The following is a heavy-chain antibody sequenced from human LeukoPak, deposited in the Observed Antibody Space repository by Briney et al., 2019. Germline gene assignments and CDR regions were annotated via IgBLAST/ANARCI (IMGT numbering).Heavy chain of an antibody. V-gene: IGHV1-46*01. CDR3: ARDPKGDNWFDP. J-gene: IGHJ5*02. Sequence: GASVKVSCKASGYTFTSYYMHWVRQAPGQGLEWMGIINPSGGSTSYAQKFQGRVTMTRDMSTSTVYMELSSLRSEDTAVYYCARDPKGDNWFDPWGQGTLVTVSS. CDR1: GYTFTSYY. CDR2: INPSGGST.